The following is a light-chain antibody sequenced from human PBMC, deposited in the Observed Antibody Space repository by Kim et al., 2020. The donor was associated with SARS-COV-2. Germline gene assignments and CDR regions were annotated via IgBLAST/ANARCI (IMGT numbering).Light chain of an antibody. CDR3: QQHNDWPPWS. CDR1: QSVTSS. CDR2: GAS. Sequence: PGRSATLPCRASQSVTSSLAWYRHKPGQPPRLLIYGASTRATGIPARFSGSGSGTEFTLTISSLQSEDSAVYFCQQHNDWPPWSFGQGTKVDIK. V-gene: IGKV3-15*01. J-gene: IGKJ1*01.